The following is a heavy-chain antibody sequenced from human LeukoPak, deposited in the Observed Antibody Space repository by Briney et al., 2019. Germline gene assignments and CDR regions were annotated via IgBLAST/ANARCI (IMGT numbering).Heavy chain of an antibody. D-gene: IGHD1-7*01. Sequence: PGTSLRLSCAASGLIFTTYGFHWVRQAPGKGLEWVAVIWSDGSHKFYTDSVEGRFTISRDNSENTLYLQMSSLRVEDTAVYYCTRGQTTYYDYWGQGTLVTVSS. J-gene: IGHJ4*02. CDR3: TRGQTTYYDY. CDR1: GLIFTTYG. CDR2: IWSDGSHK. V-gene: IGHV3-33*08.